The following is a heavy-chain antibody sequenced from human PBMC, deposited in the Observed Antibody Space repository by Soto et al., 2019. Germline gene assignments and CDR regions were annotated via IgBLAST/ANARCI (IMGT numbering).Heavy chain of an antibody. CDR1: GFNFNNYG. J-gene: IGHJ4*02. Sequence: QVQLVESGGGVVQPGRSLRLSCTASGFNFNNYGMHWVRQAPGKGLEWVAVISYDGNKEYYADSVKGRFTISRDSSKNIVELQMNSLRVEDTAVYFWARDSDARRIREIITEDFDVWGQGIRVTVSS. CDR2: ISYDGNKE. V-gene: IGHV3-30*03. CDR3: ARDSDARRIREIITEDFDV. D-gene: IGHD3-22*01.